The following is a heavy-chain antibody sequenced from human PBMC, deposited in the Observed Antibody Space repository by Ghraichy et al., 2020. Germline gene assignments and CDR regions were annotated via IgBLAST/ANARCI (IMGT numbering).Heavy chain of an antibody. CDR2: ISSSSSTI. CDR1: GFTFSSYS. V-gene: IGHV3-48*02. D-gene: IGHD3-3*01. J-gene: IGHJ4*02. Sequence: GGSLRLSCAASGFTFSSYSMNWVRQAPGKGLEWVSYISSSSSTIYYADSVKGRFTISRDNAKNSLYLQMNSLRDEDTAVYYCAREEQLLGRGYDFWSGYYPYYFDYWGQGTLVTVSS. CDR3: AREEQLLGRGYDFWSGYYPYYFDY.